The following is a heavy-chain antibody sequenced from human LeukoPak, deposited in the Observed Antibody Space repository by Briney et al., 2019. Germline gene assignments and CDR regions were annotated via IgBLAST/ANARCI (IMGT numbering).Heavy chain of an antibody. D-gene: IGHD3-10*01. Sequence: GGSLRLSCAASGFTFDDYAMHWVRQAPGKGLEWVSGISPSGDITYYADSVKGRFTISRDNSKNTLYLEVISLTAEDTAVYYCAKDDAWLRFGEWSQGTLVTVSS. CDR2: ISPSGDIT. CDR1: GFTFDDYA. J-gene: IGHJ4*02. V-gene: IGHV3-23*01. CDR3: AKDDAWLRFGE.